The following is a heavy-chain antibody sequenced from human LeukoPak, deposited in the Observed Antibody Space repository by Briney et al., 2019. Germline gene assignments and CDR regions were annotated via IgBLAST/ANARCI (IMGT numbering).Heavy chain of an antibody. D-gene: IGHD6-19*01. CDR3: ARDTALAGRGGYFDS. J-gene: IGHJ4*02. CDR2: IHHSGST. V-gene: IGHV4-59*01. CDR1: DGSISSYY. Sequence: ASETLSLTCTVSDGSISSYYWSWIRQSPGKGLEWIGYIHHSGSTNYNPSLKSRVTISVDTSKTRLSLQLTSVTAADTAVYYCARDTALAGRGGYFDSWGQGTLVTVSS.